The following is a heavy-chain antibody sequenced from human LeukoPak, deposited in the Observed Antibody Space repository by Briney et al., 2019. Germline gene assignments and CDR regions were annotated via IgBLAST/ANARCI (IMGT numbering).Heavy chain of an antibody. CDR2: ISYDGSNK. J-gene: IGHJ4*02. D-gene: IGHD6-6*01. Sequence: GRSLRLSCAASGFSFNSYAFHWVRQAPGKGLEWVAVISYDGSNKYYADSVKGRFTISRDNSKNTVYLQMNSLRAEDTAVHYCARLEYSSSSPLFDYWGQGILVTVSS. CDR1: GFSFNSYA. V-gene: IGHV3-30-3*01. CDR3: ARLEYSSSSPLFDY.